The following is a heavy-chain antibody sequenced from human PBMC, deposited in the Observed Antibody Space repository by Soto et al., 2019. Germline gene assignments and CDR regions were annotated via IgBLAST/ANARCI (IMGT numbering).Heavy chain of an antibody. V-gene: IGHV3-23*01. CDR3: AKCSVATLDLLSF. CDR1: GFTFSSYA. J-gene: IGHJ4*02. CDR2: ISGSGGST. Sequence: GGSLRLSCAASGFTFSSYAMSWVRQAPGKGLELVSAISGSGGSTYYADSVKGRLNISRDNSKNTLYLQMNSLRAEDTAVYYCAKCSVATLDLLSFWGQRSLV. D-gene: IGHD5-12*01.